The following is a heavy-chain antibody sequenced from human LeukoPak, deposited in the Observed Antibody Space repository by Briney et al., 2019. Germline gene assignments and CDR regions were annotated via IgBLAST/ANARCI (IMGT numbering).Heavy chain of an antibody. V-gene: IGHV1-18*01. CDR3: ARDGMRYCSSTSCLAGFDP. CDR2: ISAYNGNT. Sequence: ASVKVSCKASGYTFTSYGISRVRQAPGQGLEWMGWISAYNGNTNYAQKLQGRVTMTTDTSTSTAYMELRSLRSDDTAVYYCARDGMRYCSSTSCLAGFDPWGQGTLVTVSS. J-gene: IGHJ5*02. D-gene: IGHD2-2*01. CDR1: GYTFTSYG.